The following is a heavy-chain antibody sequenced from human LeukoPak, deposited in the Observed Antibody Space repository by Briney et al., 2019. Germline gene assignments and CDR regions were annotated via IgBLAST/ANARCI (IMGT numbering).Heavy chain of an antibody. D-gene: IGHD4-17*01. J-gene: IGHJ6*02. CDR1: GFTFSSYW. V-gene: IGHV3-7*01. CDR2: IKQDGSEK. Sequence: PGGSLRLSCAASGFTFSSYWMSWVRQAPGKGLEWVANIKQDGSEKYYVDSVKGRFTISRDNAKNSLYLQMNSLRAEDKAVYYCARMGGYGDPYYYGMDVWGQGTTVTVSS. CDR3: ARMGGYGDPYYYGMDV.